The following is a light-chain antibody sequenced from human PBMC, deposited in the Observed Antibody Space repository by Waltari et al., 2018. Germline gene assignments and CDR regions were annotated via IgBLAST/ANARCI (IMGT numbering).Light chain of an antibody. Sequence: CRASQCFSRNLAWYQHQPAQAPSLLIYGASTRATGIPARSSRSASGTEFTLTISSLQSEDFAVYYCQQYNNWLYTFGQGTKLEIK. CDR3: QQYNNWLYT. CDR2: GAS. V-gene: IGKV3-15*01. J-gene: IGKJ2*01. CDR1: QCFSRN.